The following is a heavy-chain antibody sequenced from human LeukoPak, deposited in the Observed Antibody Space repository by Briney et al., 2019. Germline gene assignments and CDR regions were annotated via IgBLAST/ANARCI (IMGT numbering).Heavy chain of an antibody. V-gene: IGHV1-2*02. CDR2: IKPNSGDT. CDR3: ARGRSVNYYGQDY. CDR1: GYTFTSYY. J-gene: IGHJ4*02. Sequence: ASVKVSCKASGYTFTSYYMHWVRQAPGQGLEWMGWIKPNSGDTIYAQKFQDRVTMTRDTSVGTAYMELSSLRSDDTAVYYCARGRSVNYYGQDYWGQGTLVTVSS. D-gene: IGHD3-10*01.